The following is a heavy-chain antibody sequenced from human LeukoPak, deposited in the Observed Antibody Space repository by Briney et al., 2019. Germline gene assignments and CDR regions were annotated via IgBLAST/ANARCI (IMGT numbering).Heavy chain of an antibody. CDR3: ARSEAVAWSFDL. D-gene: IGHD6-19*01. J-gene: IGHJ2*01. CDR2: LNTDGSDT. V-gene: IGHV3-74*01. Sequence: PGGSLRLSCAASEFTFSAYNMNWVRQAPGKGLVWVSRLNTDGSDTRSADSVQGRFTISRDNAKNTLYLQMNSLRAEDTAVYYCARSEAVAWSFDLWGRGTLVTVSS. CDR1: EFTFSAYN.